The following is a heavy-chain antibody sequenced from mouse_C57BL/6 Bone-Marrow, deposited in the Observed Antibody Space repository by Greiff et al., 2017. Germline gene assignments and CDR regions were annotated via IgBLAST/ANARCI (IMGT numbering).Heavy chain of an antibody. CDR2: INPSTGGT. V-gene: IGHV1-42*01. D-gene: IGHD2-3*01. CDR1: GYSFTGYY. J-gene: IGHJ2*01. CDR3: ARGSYEGY. Sequence: EVQLQQSGPELVKPGASVKISCKASGYSFTGYYMNWVKQSPEKSLEWIGEINPSTGGTTYNQKFKAKATLTVDKSSSTAYMQLKSLTSEDSAVYYCARGSYEGYWGQGTTLTVSS.